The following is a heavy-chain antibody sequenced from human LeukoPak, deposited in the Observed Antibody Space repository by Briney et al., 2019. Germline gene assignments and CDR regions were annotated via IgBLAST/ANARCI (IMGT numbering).Heavy chain of an antibody. Sequence: GASVKVSCKASGYTFTSYGISWVRQAPGQGFEWMGWISAYNGNTNYAQKLQGRVTMTTDTSTSTAYMELRSLRSDDTAVYYCARDYIVVVPAALDYWGQGTLVTVSS. CDR2: ISAYNGNT. V-gene: IGHV1-18*04. CDR1: GYTFTSYG. CDR3: ARDYIVVVPAALDY. J-gene: IGHJ4*02. D-gene: IGHD2-2*01.